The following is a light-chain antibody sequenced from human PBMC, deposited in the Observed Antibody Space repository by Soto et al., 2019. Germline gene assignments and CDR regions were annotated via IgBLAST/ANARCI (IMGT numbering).Light chain of an antibody. CDR1: QSVSSSY. V-gene: IGKV3-20*01. Sequence: EIVLTQSPGTLSLSPGERATLSCRASQSVSSSYLAWYQQKPGQAPRLLIYVASSRATGIPDRFSGSGSGTDFTLTISGLEPEDFAVYYCQQYGSSPPLTFGGATKVEIK. CDR3: QQYGSSPPLT. J-gene: IGKJ4*01. CDR2: VAS.